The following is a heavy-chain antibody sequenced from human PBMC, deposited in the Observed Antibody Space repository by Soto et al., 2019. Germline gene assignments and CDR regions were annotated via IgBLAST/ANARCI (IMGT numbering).Heavy chain of an antibody. J-gene: IGHJ6*03. CDR1: GGSFSDFH. CDR2: IHHRGNT. V-gene: IGHV4-34*01. Sequence: QVQLQQWGAGLLKPSETLSLTCAVYGGSFSDFHWSWIRQPPGKGLEWFGEIHHRGNTNYNPSLRSRVTMSVDTSQNQFSLKMTSVTAADTAVYYCARTHYSMDVWDKGTTVTVSS. CDR3: ARTHYSMDV.